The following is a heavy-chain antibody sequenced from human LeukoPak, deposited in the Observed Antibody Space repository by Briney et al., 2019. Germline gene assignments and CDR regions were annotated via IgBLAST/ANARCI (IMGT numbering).Heavy chain of an antibody. Sequence: GASVKVSCKASGYTFTSYAMHWVRQAPGQRLEWMGWINAGNGNTKYSQKFQGRVTITRDTSASTAYMELSSLRSEDTAVYYCARAPYYYDSSGYRSWFDPWGQGTLVTVSS. CDR2: INAGNGNT. CDR3: ARAPYYYDSSGYRSWFDP. D-gene: IGHD3-22*01. J-gene: IGHJ5*02. V-gene: IGHV1-3*01. CDR1: GYTFTSYA.